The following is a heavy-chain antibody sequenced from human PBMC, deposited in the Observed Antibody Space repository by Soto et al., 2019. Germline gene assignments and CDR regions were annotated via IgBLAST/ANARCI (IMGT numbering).Heavy chain of an antibody. D-gene: IGHD3-9*01. CDR3: ARVLRYFDWLLYSNDAFDI. CDR2: INAGNGNT. V-gene: IGHV1-3*01. J-gene: IGHJ3*02. Sequence: QVQLVQSGAEVKKPGASVKVSCKASGYTFTSYAMHWVRQAPEQRLEWMGWINAGNGNTKYSQKFQGRVTITRDTSASTAYMELSSLRSEDTAVYYCARVLRYFDWLLYSNDAFDIWGQGTMVTVSS. CDR1: GYTFTSYA.